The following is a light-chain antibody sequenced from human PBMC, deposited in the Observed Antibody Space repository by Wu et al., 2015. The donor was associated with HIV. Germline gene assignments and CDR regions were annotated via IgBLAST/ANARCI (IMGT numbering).Light chain of an antibody. Sequence: EVVMTQSPATLSVSLGDTATLSCRASQSVDSNLAWYQQKPGQAPRLLIYGVSSRATGIPDRFSGSGSGTDFTLTISRLEPEDFAVYYCQQYGSSPYTFGQGTKLEIK. CDR2: GVS. CDR1: QSVDSN. CDR3: QQYGSSPYT. J-gene: IGKJ2*01. V-gene: IGKV3-20*01.